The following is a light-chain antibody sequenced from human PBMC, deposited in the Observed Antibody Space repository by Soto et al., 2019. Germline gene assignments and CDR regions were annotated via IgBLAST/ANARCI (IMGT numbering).Light chain of an antibody. J-gene: IGKJ1*01. Sequence: EIEMPQSPSTLYATIGDRVAITCRASDNIGPWVAWYQQKPGKAPKLLIYKASTLETGAPSRFAGSGSGTGFTLTIARLQPDDFATYYCQHYNSYSSTFGQGTKV. V-gene: IGKV1-5*03. CDR3: QHYNSYSST. CDR1: DNIGPW. CDR2: KAS.